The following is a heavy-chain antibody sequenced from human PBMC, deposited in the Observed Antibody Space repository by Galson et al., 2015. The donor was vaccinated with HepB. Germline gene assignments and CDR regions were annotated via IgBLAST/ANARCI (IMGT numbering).Heavy chain of an antibody. V-gene: IGHV3-23*01. Sequence: SLRLSCAASGFTFSSYAMSWVRQAPGKGLEWVSAISGSGGSTYYADSVKGRFTISRDNSKNTLYLQMNSLRAEDTAVYYCAKVCRQQLVLGSYYFDYWGQGTLVTVSS. J-gene: IGHJ4*02. D-gene: IGHD6-13*01. CDR1: GFTFSSYA. CDR2: ISGSGGST. CDR3: AKVCRQQLVLGSYYFDY.